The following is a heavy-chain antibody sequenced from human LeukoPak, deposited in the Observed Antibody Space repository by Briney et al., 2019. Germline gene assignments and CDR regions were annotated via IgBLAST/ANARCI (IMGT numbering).Heavy chain of an antibody. Sequence: SETLSLTCAVYGGSFSGYYWSCIRQPPGKGLEWIGEINHSGRTNYNPSLKSRVTISVDTSKNQFSLKLSSVTAADTAVYYCARISLQLLWFGEVDYWGQGTLVTVSS. D-gene: IGHD3-10*01. J-gene: IGHJ4*02. CDR1: GGSFSGYY. CDR2: INHSGRT. CDR3: ARISLQLLWFGEVDY. V-gene: IGHV4-34*01.